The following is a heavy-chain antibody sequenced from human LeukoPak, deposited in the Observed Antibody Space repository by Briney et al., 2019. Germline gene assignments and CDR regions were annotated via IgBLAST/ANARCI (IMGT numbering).Heavy chain of an antibody. CDR2: IYPGDSDP. J-gene: IGHJ4*02. D-gene: IGHD1-26*01. CDR1: GYSFTSYW. V-gene: IGHV5-51*01. CDR3: ARPYSGSYFGIYY. Sequence: ASVKVSCKASGYSFTSYWIGWVRQMPGKGLEWMGIIYPGDSDPRYSPSFQGQVTISADKSISTAYLQWSSLKASDTAMYYCARPYSGSYFGIYYWGQGTLVTVSS.